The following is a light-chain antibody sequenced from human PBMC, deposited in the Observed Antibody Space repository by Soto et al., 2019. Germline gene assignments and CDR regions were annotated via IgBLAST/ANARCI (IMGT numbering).Light chain of an antibody. CDR3: QQSYSTPC. Sequence: DIQMTHSPSSVSESVGARVSITCRASQSISSYLNWYQQKPGKAPKLLIYAASSLQSGVPSRFSGSGSGTDFTLTISSLQPEDFATYYCQQSYSTPCFGPGTKVDI. CDR2: AAS. CDR1: QSISSY. V-gene: IGKV1-39*01. J-gene: IGKJ3*01.